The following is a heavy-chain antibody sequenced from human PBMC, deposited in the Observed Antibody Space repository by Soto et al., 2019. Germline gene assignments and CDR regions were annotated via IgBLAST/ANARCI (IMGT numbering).Heavy chain of an antibody. V-gene: IGHV3-23*01. CDR3: AKDVEGGWYEAFDY. J-gene: IGHJ4*02. CDR1: GFAFSQYG. CDR2: IRSFDYRT. D-gene: IGHD6-19*01. Sequence: LRLSCTASGFAFSQYGMSWVRQAPGKGLEWVSSIRSFDYRTNYADSVKGRFTISRDNSKSTLSLQMNSLRAEDTAVYYCAKDVEGGWYEAFDYWGPGTLVTVSS.